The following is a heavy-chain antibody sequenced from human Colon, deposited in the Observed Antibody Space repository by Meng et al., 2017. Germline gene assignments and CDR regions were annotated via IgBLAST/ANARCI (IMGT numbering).Heavy chain of an antibody. J-gene: IGHJ5*02. CDR2: VHDSGDT. Sequence: PESGPGLVKPYQTLYLSCVVSGGSISGDGYYWSWIRQHTGKGLEWIGYVHDSGDTYYKSSLKSRITISIDTSENQFSLKLKSVTSADTAVYYCARDPSNRGAFFDPWGQGTLVTVSS. V-gene: IGHV4-31*11. D-gene: IGHD3-10*01. CDR3: ARDPSNRGAFFDP. CDR1: GGSISGDGYY.